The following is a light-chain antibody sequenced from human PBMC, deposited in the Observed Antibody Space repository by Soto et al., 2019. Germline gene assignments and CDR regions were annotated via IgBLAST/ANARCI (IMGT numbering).Light chain of an antibody. CDR3: QQYGSSPKWK. CDR1: QSVSSY. J-gene: IGKJ1*01. V-gene: IGKV3-20*01. Sequence: EIVMTQSPATLSVSPVERATPSRRASQSVSSYLAWYQQKPGQAPRLLIYGASSRATGIPDRFSGSGSGTDFTLTISRLEPEDFAVYYCQQYGSSPKWKFGQGTKVDIK. CDR2: GAS.